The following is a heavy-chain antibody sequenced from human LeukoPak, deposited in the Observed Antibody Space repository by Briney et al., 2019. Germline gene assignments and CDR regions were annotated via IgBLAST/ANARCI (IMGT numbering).Heavy chain of an antibody. CDR2: INPNSAGT. V-gene: IGHV1-2*02. CDR1: GYTFTDYY. Sequence: ASVKVSCKASGYTFTDYYMHWVRQAPGQGLEWMGWINPNSAGTNYAQNFQGRVTMTRDTSINTAYMELTRLRSDDTAVYYCARRYCSSTSCYYFDYWGQGTQVTVSS. D-gene: IGHD2-2*01. J-gene: IGHJ4*02. CDR3: ARRYCSSTSCYYFDY.